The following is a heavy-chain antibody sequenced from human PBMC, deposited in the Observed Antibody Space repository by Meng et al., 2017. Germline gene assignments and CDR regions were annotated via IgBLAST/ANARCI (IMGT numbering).Heavy chain of an antibody. CDR2: AYYRSKWYH. V-gene: IGHV6-1*01. CDR3: ARGSYSFDS. CDR1: GDSVSSNSAA. J-gene: IGHJ4*02. Sequence: QIQLQQEGPGLVKPSQNLSRICAISGDSVSSNSAAWNWIRQSPSRGLEWLGRAYYRSKWYHDYAESVKSRISIDPDTSKNQFSLQLRSVTPEDSAVYYCARGSYSFDSWGQRTLVTVSS. D-gene: IGHD1-26*01.